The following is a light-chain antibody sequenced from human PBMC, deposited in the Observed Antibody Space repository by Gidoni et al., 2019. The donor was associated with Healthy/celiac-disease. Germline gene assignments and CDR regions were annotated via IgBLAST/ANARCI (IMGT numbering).Light chain of an antibody. V-gene: IGKV3-20*01. Sequence: DIVLTQSPGTLSLSPGESATLSCSASQSVSSSYLAWYQQKTGQAPRLLIYGASSRATGIPDRCSGSGSGTDFTLTISRLEPEDFAVYYCQQYGSSTWTFGQGTKVEIK. J-gene: IGKJ1*01. CDR3: QQYGSSTWT. CDR1: QSVSSSY. CDR2: GAS.